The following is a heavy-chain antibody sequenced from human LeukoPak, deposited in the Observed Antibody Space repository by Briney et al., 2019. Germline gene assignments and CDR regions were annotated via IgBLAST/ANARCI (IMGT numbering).Heavy chain of an antibody. CDR2: ISGSGGNT. CDR3: AKDDNYIRFLS. D-gene: IGHD3-16*01. V-gene: IGHV3-23*01. Sequence: GGSLRLSCAASGFTFSSHGMNWVRQAPGKGLEWVSGISGSGGNTYYADSMKGRFTISRDNSKNTLYLQMNSLRAEDTAVYYCAKDDNYIRFLSWGQGTLVTVSS. J-gene: IGHJ5*02. CDR1: GFTFSSHG.